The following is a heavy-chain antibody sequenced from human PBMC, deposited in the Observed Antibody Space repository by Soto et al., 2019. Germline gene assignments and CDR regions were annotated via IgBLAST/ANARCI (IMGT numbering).Heavy chain of an antibody. D-gene: IGHD6-19*01. J-gene: IGHJ4*02. Sequence: QVQLLESGGGVVQPGESLRLSCASSGFTFSSHAMHWVRQAPGKGLEWVANIWCDGSNKNYADSVKGRFTISRDNSKNTLFLQVNSLRAKDTDIYYCAGAAYTSGYYYFDHWGQGTPVTVSS. CDR3: AGAAYTSGYYYFDH. CDR2: IWCDGSNK. V-gene: IGHV3-33*01. CDR1: GFTFSSHA.